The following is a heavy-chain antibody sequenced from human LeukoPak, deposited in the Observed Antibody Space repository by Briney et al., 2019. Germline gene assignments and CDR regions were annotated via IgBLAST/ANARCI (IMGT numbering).Heavy chain of an antibody. D-gene: IGHD3-3*01. J-gene: IGHJ4*02. CDR2: FDPEDGET. CDR1: GYTLTELS. Sequence: GASVTVSCTVSGYTLTELSMHWVRQAPGKGLEWMGGFDPEDGETIYAQKFQGRVTMTEDTSTDTAYMELSSLRSEDTAVYYCATSRRRYYDFWSGYLDWGQGTLVTVSS. CDR3: ATSRRRYYDFWSGYLD. V-gene: IGHV1-24*01.